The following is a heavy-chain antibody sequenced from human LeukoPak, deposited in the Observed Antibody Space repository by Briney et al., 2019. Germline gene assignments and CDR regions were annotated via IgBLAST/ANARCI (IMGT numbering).Heavy chain of an antibody. CDR3: ARLPYYYGSGSPYFDY. CDR1: GGSISSSSYY. D-gene: IGHD3-10*01. CDR2: IYYSGST. V-gene: IGHV4-39*07. J-gene: IGHJ4*02. Sequence: SETLSLTCTVSGGSISSSSYYWGWIRQPPGKGLEWIGSIYYSGSTYYNPSLKSRVTISVDTSKNQFSLKLSSVTAADTAVYYCARLPYYYGSGSPYFDYWGQGTLVTVSS.